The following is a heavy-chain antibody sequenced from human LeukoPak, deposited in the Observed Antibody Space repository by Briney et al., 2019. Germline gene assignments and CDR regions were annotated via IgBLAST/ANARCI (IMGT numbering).Heavy chain of an antibody. CDR3: ARSGGYDYVWGSYRSDY. Sequence: PSETLSLTCAVSGYSLSSGYYWGWIRQPPGKGLEWIGSIYHNGSTYYNPSLKGRVSLSVDTSKIQFSLKLSSVTAADTAVYYCARSGGYDYVWGSYRSDYWGQGTLVTVSS. J-gene: IGHJ4*02. CDR1: GYSLSSGYY. V-gene: IGHV4-38-2*01. CDR2: IYHNGST. D-gene: IGHD3-16*02.